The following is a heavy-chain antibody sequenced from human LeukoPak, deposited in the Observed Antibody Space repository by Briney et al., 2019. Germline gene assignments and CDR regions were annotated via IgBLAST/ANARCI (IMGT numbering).Heavy chain of an antibody. Sequence: SETLSLTCTVSGGYLGSHYWTWIRQPPGKGLEWIGYIYDSGSTYYHPSLKSRVTISVDTSKNQFSLRLSSATAVDTAVYYCARGGVLKSVDYWGQGTLVTVSS. V-gene: IGHV4-59*11. J-gene: IGHJ4*02. CDR2: IYDSGST. CDR1: GGYLGSHY. CDR3: ARGGVLKSVDY. D-gene: IGHD3-16*01.